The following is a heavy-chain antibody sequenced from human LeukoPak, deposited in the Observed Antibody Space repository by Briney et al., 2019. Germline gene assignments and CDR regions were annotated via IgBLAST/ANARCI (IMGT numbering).Heavy chain of an antibody. V-gene: IGHV1-2*02. J-gene: IGHJ3*02. CDR3: ARDPMTTVTTSDAFDI. CDR1: GYTFTGYY. Sequence: ASVKVSCKASGYTFTGYYMHWVRQAPGQGLVWMGWINPNSGGTNYAQKFQGRVTMTRDTSISTAYMELSRLRSDDTAVYYCARDPMTTVTTSDAFDIWGQGTMVTVSS. D-gene: IGHD4-17*01. CDR2: INPNSGGT.